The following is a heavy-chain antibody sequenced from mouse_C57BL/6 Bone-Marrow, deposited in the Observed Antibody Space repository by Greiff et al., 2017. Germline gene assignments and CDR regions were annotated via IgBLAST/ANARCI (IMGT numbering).Heavy chain of an antibody. V-gene: IGHV1-81*01. Sequence: QVQLQQSGAELARPGASVKLSCKASGYTFTSYGISWVKQRTGQGLEGIGEIYPRSGNTYYNEKFKGKATLTADKSYSTAYMELRSLTSEDSAVYVCARELNWDWFDYWGQGTTLTVSA. CDR3: ARELNWDWFDY. CDR2: IYPRSGNT. J-gene: IGHJ2*01. D-gene: IGHD4-1*01. CDR1: GYTFTSYG.